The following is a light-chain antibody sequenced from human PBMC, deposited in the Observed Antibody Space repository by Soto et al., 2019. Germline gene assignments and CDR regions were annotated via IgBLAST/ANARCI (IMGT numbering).Light chain of an antibody. V-gene: IGKV1-39*01. CDR2: AAS. CDR3: QQSYSTLALT. CDR1: QSISSY. Sequence: DIQMTQSPSSLSASVGDRVTITCRASQSISSYLNWYQQKPGKAPKLLIYAASSLQSGVPSRFSGSGSGTDFTLTIRSLQPEDFATYYGQQSYSTLALTFGGGTKGEIK. J-gene: IGKJ4*01.